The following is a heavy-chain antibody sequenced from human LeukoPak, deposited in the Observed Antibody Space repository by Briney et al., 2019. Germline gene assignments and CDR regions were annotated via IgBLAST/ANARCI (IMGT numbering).Heavy chain of an antibody. D-gene: IGHD3-10*01. CDR3: ARAAIWFGEFVDY. CDR1: GGSFSGYY. V-gene: IGHV4-34*01. J-gene: IGHJ4*02. CDR2: INHSGST. Sequence: SETLSLTCAVYGGSFSGYYWSWLRQPPGKGLEWIGEINHSGSTNYNPSLKSRVTISVDTSKNQFSLKLSSVTAADTAVYYCARAAIWFGEFVDYWGQGTLVTVSS.